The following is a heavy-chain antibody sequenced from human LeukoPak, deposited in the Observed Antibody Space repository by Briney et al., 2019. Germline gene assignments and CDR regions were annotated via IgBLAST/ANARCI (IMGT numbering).Heavy chain of an antibody. CDR1: GLTFSGYA. D-gene: IGHD3-16*01. CDR2: IGGSGGST. CDR3: ARDPRITFRGVDAFDI. J-gene: IGHJ3*02. V-gene: IGHV3-23*01. Sequence: GGSLRLSCAASGLTFSGYAMSWVRQAPGKGLEWVSVIGGSGGSTYYADSVKGRFTISRDNSKNTLYLQMNSLRAEDTALYYCARDPRITFRGVDAFDIWGQGTMVTVSS.